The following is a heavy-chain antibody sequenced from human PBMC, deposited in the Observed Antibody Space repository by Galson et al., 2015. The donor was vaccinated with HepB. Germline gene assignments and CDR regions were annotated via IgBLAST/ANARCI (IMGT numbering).Heavy chain of an antibody. CDR3: AKRPGSGWYGSFDS. Sequence: SLRLSCAASGFTFSSYAMSWVRQAPGKGLEWVSSISGSGGSTYYADSVKGRFTISRDNSKNTLYLQMNSLRAEDTAVYYCAKRPGSGWYGSFDSWGQGTLVTVSS. J-gene: IGHJ4*02. CDR1: GFTFSSYA. D-gene: IGHD6-19*01. CDR2: ISGSGGST. V-gene: IGHV3-23*01.